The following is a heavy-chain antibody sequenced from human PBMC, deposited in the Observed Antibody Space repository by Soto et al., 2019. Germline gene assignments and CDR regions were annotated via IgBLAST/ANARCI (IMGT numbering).Heavy chain of an antibody. CDR1: GFTFSSYA. V-gene: IGHV3-23*01. CDR3: ASSVEMATISHFDY. CDR2: ISGSGGST. D-gene: IGHD5-12*01. J-gene: IGHJ4*02. Sequence: GGSLRLSCAASGFTFSSYAMSWVRQAPGKGLEWVSAISGSGGSTYYADSVKGRFTISRDNSKNTLYLQMNSLRAEDTAVYYCASSVEMATISHFDYWGQGTLVTVSS.